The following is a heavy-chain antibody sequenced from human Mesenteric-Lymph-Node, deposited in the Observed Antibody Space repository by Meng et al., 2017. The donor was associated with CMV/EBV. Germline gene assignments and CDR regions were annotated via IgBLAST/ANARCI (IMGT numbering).Heavy chain of an antibody. CDR2: IWYDGSNK. CDR3: ARDRKYQLLEVDY. Sequence: GESLKISCAASGFTFSSYGMHWVRQAPGKGLEWVAVIWYDGSNKYYADSVKGRFTISRDNSKNTLYLQMNSLRVEDTAVYYCARDRKYQLLEVDYWGQGTLVTVSS. V-gene: IGHV3-33*01. CDR1: GFTFSSYG. D-gene: IGHD2-2*01. J-gene: IGHJ4*02.